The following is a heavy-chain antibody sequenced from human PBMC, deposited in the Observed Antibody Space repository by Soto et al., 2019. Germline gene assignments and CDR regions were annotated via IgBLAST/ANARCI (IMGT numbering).Heavy chain of an antibody. CDR3: TSIGGDAFDI. V-gene: IGHV3-73*01. CDR1: GFTFSGSA. J-gene: IGHJ3*02. Sequence: EVQPVESGGGLVQPGGSLKLSCAASGFTFSGSAMHWVRQASGKGLEWVGRIRSKANSYATAYAASVKGRFTISRDDSKNTAYLQMNSLKTEDTAVYYCTSIGGDAFDIWGQGTMVTVSS. D-gene: IGHD2-15*01. CDR2: IRSKANSYAT.